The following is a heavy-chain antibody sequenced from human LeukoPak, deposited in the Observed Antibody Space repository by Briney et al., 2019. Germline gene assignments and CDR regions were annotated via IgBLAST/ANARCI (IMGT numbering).Heavy chain of an antibody. CDR3: ARRAGTLNYYYLYMDV. CDR2: IYPDDSDT. Sequence: GESLKISCEGSGYSFANFWIVWVRQMPGKGLEWMGIIYPDDSDTKYNPSFQGQVTISADKSISTAYLQWSSLKASDTAIYYCARRAGTLNYYYLYMDVWGKGTAVTVSS. V-gene: IGHV5-51*01. D-gene: IGHD3-10*01. CDR1: GYSFANFW. J-gene: IGHJ6*03.